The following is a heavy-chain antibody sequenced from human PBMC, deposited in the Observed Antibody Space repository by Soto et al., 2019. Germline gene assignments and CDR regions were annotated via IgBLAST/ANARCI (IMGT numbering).Heavy chain of an antibody. CDR1: GFTLRNSR. CDR3: ATDLGTTMARH. D-gene: IGHD1-1*01. CDR2: IKQDGSDT. Sequence: GGSLRLSCAASGFTLRNSRMSWVRQAPGKGLEWVANIKQDGSDTYYVDSVKGRFTISRDNAKNSLYLQMNSLIAEDTAVYYCATDLGTTMARHWGQGTLVTVSS. V-gene: IGHV3-7*04. J-gene: IGHJ4*02.